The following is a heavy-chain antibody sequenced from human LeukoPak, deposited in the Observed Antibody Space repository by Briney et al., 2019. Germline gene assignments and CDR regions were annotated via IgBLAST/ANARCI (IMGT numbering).Heavy chain of an antibody. J-gene: IGHJ4*02. D-gene: IGHD1-26*01. CDR1: GLTFSNAR. CDR3: TTEGEVGVTTLDY. CDR2: IKRKTNSETT. Sequence: GGSLSLSCAASGLTFSNARLSWVRQAPGKRLEWVGRIKRKTNSETTETAAPVTGSFTISRDDSKNTMFLQMIRLKIEDTAVYYCTTEGEVGVTTLDYWGRGTLVTVSS. V-gene: IGHV3-15*01.